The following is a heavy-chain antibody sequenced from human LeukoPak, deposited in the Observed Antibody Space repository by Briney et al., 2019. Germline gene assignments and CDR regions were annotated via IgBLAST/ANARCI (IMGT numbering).Heavy chain of an antibody. D-gene: IGHD2-21*01. CDR1: GFTFSSYG. V-gene: IGHV3-33*06. J-gene: IGHJ4*02. CDR2: IWYDGSNK. Sequence: GGSLRLSCAASGFTFSSYGMHWVRQAPGKGLEWGADIWYDGSNKYYADSVKGRFTISRDNSKNTLYLQMNSLRAEDTAVYYCAKDVSPYGGEWDYFDYWGQGTLVTVSS. CDR3: AKDVSPYGGEWDYFDY.